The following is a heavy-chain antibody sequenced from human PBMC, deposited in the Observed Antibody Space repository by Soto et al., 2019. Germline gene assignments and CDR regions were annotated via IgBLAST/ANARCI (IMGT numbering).Heavy chain of an antibody. D-gene: IGHD2-21*02. J-gene: IGHJ5*02. V-gene: IGHV3-23*01. CDR1: GFTFIRYA. CDR2: ISNSGSSS. Sequence: PGGSLRLSCTASGFTFIRYAMSWVRQAPGKGLEWVSTISNSGSSSYSADSVKGRFTISRDNSKNTLYLQMHSLRGEDTALYHCAKGLVAVSGLQWFDPWGQGTLVTVSS. CDR3: AKGLVAVSGLQWFDP.